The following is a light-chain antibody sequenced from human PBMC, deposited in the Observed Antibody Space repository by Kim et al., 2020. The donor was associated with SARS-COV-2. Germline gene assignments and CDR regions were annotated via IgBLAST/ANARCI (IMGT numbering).Light chain of an antibody. Sequence: AKGKKARNKRERNNIGSNRGHWCQQRAGQAPVVVMYYDSEGPSGIPERFSGSNSGNTATLTISRVEAGDEADYYGQVWDSSSAHVVFGGGTKLNVL. CDR1: NIGSNR. J-gene: IGLJ3*02. V-gene: IGLV3-21*04. CDR3: QVWDSSSAHVV. CDR2: YDS.